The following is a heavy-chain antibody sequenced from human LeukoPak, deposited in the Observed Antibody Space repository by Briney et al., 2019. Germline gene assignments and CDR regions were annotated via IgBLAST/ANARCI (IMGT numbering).Heavy chain of an antibody. CDR3: ARVQYYYDSSGYHPLDY. D-gene: IGHD3-22*01. CDR2: ISGSGGST. J-gene: IGHJ4*02. CDR1: GFTFSSYA. V-gene: IGHV3-23*01. Sequence: GGSLRLSCAASGFTFSSYAMSWVRQAPGKGLEWVSAISGSGGSTYYADSVKGRFTTSRDNSKNTLYLQMNCLRAEDTAVYYCARVQYYYDSSGYHPLDYWGQGTLVTVSS.